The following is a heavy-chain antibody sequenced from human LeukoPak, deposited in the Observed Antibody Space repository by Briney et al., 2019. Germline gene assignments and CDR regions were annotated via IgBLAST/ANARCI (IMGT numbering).Heavy chain of an antibody. V-gene: IGHV4-39*01. CDR1: GGSISSSSYY. D-gene: IGHD2-8*02. CDR2: IYYSGST. CDR3: ARQGGGVGPDYFDY. Sequence: SETLSLTCTVSGGSISSSSYYWGWIRQPPGKGLEWIGSIYYSGSTYYNPSLKSRVTISVDTSKNQFSLKLSSVTAADTAVYYCARQGGGVGPDYFDYWGQGTLVTVSS. J-gene: IGHJ4*02.